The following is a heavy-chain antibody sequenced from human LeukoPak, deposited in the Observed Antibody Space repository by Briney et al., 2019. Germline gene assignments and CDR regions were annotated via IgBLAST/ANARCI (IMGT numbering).Heavy chain of an antibody. CDR2: ISYDGSNK. J-gene: IGHJ3*02. CDR1: GFTFSSYA. CDR3: AKDGDYYDSSAIACAFDI. Sequence: PGGSLRLSCAASGFTFSSYAMHWVRQAPGKGLEWVAVISYDGSNKYYADSVKGRFTLSRDNSKNTLYLQMNSLRAEDTAVYYCAKDGDYYDSSAIACAFDIWGQGTMVTVSS. V-gene: IGHV3-30*04. D-gene: IGHD3-22*01.